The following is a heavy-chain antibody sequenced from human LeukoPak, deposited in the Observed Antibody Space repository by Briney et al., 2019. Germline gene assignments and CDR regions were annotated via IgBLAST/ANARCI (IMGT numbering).Heavy chain of an antibody. CDR1: GFTFSDYY. V-gene: IGHV3-11*04. J-gene: IGHJ4*02. CDR2: ITSGGTK. CDR3: ARTPGDFWSGYYTGGIPGRYFDY. D-gene: IGHD3-3*01. Sequence: GGSLRLSCAASGFTFSDYYMSWIRQAPGKGLEWVSYITSGGTKYYADSVKGRFTISRDNAKNSLYLQMNSLRAEDTAVYYCARTPGDFWSGYYTGGIPGRYFDYWGQGTLVTVSS.